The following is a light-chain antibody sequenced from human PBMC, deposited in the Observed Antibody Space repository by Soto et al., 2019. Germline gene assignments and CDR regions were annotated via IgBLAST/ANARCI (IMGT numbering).Light chain of an antibody. CDR2: DAS. V-gene: IGKV3-11*01. J-gene: IGKJ5*01. Sequence: IVMTQSPATLSVSPGERAPLSCRGSQSVSSNLAWYQQKPGQAPRLVIYDASNRATGIPARFSGSGSGTDFTLTISSLEPEDFAVYYCQQRSNWPPITFGQGTRLEIK. CDR3: QQRSNWPPIT. CDR1: QSVSSN.